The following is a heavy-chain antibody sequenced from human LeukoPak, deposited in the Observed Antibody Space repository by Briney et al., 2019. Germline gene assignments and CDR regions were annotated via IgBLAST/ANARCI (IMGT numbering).Heavy chain of an antibody. Sequence: SETLSLTCTVSGGSIGSSSHYWGWIRQPPGKGLEWIGTIYYSGNTYYNPSLKSRVSISLDVSKNEFSLKLSSVTAADTAVYYCARDPNSSNWYISCFDYWGPGTLVTVSS. V-gene: IGHV4-39*07. CDR1: GGSIGSSSHY. CDR2: IYYSGNT. D-gene: IGHD6-13*01. CDR3: ARDPNSSNWYISCFDY. J-gene: IGHJ4*02.